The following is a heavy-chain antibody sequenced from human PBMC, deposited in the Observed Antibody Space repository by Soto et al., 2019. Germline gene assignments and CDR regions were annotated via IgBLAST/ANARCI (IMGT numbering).Heavy chain of an antibody. V-gene: IGHV1-18*01. CDR1: G. J-gene: IGHJ4*02. Sequence: GISWVRQAPGQGLEWMGWISAYNGNTNYAQKLQGRVTMTTDTSTSTAYMELRSLRSDDTAVYYCARVLTYYDFWSGYYNPEGYFDYWGQGTLVTVSS. CDR2: ISAYNGNT. D-gene: IGHD3-3*01. CDR3: ARVLTYYDFWSGYYNPEGYFDY.